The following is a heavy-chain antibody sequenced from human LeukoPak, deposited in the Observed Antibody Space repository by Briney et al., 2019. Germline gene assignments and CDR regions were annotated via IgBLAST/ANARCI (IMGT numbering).Heavy chain of an antibody. CDR3: ARGTYYDSSGYSGVRLFDY. V-gene: IGHV1-69*06. Sequence: SVKVSCKASGGTFSSYAISWVRQAPGQGLEWMGGIIPIFGTANYAQKFQGRVTITADKSTSTAYMELNSLRSDDTAVYYCARGTYYDSSGYSGVRLFDYWGQGTLLTVSS. J-gene: IGHJ4*02. CDR2: IIPIFGTA. D-gene: IGHD3-22*01. CDR1: GGTFSSYA.